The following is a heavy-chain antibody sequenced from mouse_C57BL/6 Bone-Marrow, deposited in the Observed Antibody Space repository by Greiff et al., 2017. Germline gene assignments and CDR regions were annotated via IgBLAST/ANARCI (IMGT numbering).Heavy chain of an antibody. CDR1: GYTFTSYW. Sequence: VQLQQPGAELVKPGASVKLSCKASGYTFTSYWMHWVKQRPGQGLEWIGMIHPKSGSTNYNEKFKSKATLTVDKASSTAYMQLSSLTSEDSAVYYCARYSSFCYAMDYWGQGTSVTVSS. CDR3: ARYSSFCYAMDY. J-gene: IGHJ4*01. V-gene: IGHV1-64*01. D-gene: IGHD1-1*01. CDR2: IHPKSGST.